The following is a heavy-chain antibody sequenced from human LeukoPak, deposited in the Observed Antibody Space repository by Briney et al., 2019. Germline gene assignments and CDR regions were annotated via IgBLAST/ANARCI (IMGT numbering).Heavy chain of an antibody. Sequence: GGSLRLSCAASGFTVSSNYMSWVRQAPGKGLEWVSVIYSGGSTYYADSVKGRLTISRHNSKNTLYLQMNSLRAEDTAVYYCARDPKQPEGFWGQGTLVTVSS. CDR1: GFTVSSNY. J-gene: IGHJ4*02. D-gene: IGHD6-13*01. CDR3: ARDPKQPEGF. CDR2: IYSGGST. V-gene: IGHV3-53*01.